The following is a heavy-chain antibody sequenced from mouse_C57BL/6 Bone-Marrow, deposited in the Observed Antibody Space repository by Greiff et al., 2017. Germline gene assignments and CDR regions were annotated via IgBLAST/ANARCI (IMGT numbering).Heavy chain of an antibody. CDR2: IDPSDSYT. J-gene: IGHJ2*01. CDR1: GYTFTSYW. CDR3: AREGLVITTCDY. Sequence: QVQLQQPGAELVMPGASVKLSCKASGYTFTSYWMHWVKQRPGQGLEWIGEIDPSDSYTNYNQKFKGKSTLTVDKSSSTAYMQLSSLTSEDSAVYYCAREGLVITTCDYWGQGTTLTVSS. V-gene: IGHV1-69*01. D-gene: IGHD2-4*01.